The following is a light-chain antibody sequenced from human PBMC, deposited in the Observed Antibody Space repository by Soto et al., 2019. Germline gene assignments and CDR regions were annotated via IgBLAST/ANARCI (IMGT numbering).Light chain of an antibody. Sequence: DIQMTKSPSSLSASVGDRVTITCRASQSISSYLNWYQQKPGKAPKLLIYAASSLQSGVPSRFSGSGSGTDFTLTISSLQPEDFATYYGQQSYSTPYTFGQGTKLEIK. CDR1: QSISSY. CDR2: AAS. J-gene: IGKJ2*01. V-gene: IGKV1-39*01. CDR3: QQSYSTPYT.